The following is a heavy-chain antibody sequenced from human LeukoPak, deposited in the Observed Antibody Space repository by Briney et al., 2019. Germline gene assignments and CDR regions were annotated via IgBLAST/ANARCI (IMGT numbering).Heavy chain of an antibody. V-gene: IGHV3-48*03. CDR3: ARDLAMVHFDY. CDR1: GFTFSSYE. J-gene: IGHJ4*02. D-gene: IGHD5-18*01. CDR2: ISRSGSSI. Sequence: GGSLRLSCAASGFTFSSYEMNWVRQAPGKGLEWVSYISRSGSSIYHADSVKRRFTISRDNAKNSPYLQMNSLRGEDTAVYYCARDLAMVHFDYWGQGTLVTVSS.